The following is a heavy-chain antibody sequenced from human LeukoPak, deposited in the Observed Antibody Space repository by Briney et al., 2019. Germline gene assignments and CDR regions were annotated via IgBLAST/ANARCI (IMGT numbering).Heavy chain of an antibody. CDR2: ITGSGGST. CDR3: ANDRVCRGGSCYFDY. CDR1: GVTFSSYA. J-gene: IGHJ4*03. Sequence: GWSMILSCAASGVTFSSYAMNWVRKAPGKGLEWVSGITGSGGSTFYADSVKGRFTISRDNSKNTLYLQMNSLRAEDTAVYYCANDRVCRGGSCYFDYWGQGTLVTVSS. D-gene: IGHD2-15*01. V-gene: IGHV3-23*01.